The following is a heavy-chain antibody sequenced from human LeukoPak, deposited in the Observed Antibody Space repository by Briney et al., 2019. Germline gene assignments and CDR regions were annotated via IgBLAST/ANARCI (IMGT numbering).Heavy chain of an antibody. V-gene: IGHV4-34*01. Sequence: SETLSLTCAVYGGSFSGYYWSWIRQPPGKGLEWIGEINHSGSTNYNPSLKSRVTISVDTSKNQFSLKLHSMTAADSAVYYCARATVGTVEFDQWGQGTLVTVSS. CDR2: INHSGST. D-gene: IGHD5-12*01. J-gene: IGHJ4*02. CDR1: GGSFSGYY. CDR3: ARATVGTVEFDQ.